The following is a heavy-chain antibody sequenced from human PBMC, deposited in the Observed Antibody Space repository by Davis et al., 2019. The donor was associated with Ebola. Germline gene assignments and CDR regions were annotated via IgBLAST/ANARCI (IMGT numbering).Heavy chain of an antibody. CDR1: GGSISSYY. CDR2: IYYSGST. J-gene: IGHJ5*02. CDR3: ARAIVVAPFDP. Sequence: SETLSLTCPVPGGSISSYYWSWIRQPPGKGLEWIGYIYYSGSTNYNPSLKSRVTISVDTSKNQSSLKLGSVTAADTAVYYCARAIVVAPFDPWGQGTLVTVSS. D-gene: IGHD2-2*01. V-gene: IGHV4-59*01.